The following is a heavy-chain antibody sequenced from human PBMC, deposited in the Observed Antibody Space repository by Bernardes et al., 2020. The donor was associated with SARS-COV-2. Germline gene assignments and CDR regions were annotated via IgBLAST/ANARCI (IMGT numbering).Heavy chain of an antibody. J-gene: IGHJ3*02. V-gene: IGHV1-2*02. D-gene: IGHD3-3*01. CDR1: GYTFIDYY. Sequence: ASMKVSCKASGYTFIDYYFHWVRQAPGQGLEWMGWINPKNGDTEYAQNFRGRVTMTRDTSISTGYMELSRLTSDDTAVYYCASVTWSQRDGFDIWGQGTMVTVSS. CDR3: ASVTWSQRDGFDI. CDR2: INPKNGDT.